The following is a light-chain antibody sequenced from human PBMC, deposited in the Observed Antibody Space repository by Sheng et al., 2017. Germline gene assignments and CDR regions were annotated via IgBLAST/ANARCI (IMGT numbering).Light chain of an antibody. Sequence: EIVLTQSPGTLSLSPGETATLSCRASQSVTNYLAWYQQKPGQAPRLLIYGAFSRATGIPDRFSGSGSGTDFTLTISRLEPEDFALYYCQQYGASPPWSFGQGTKLEI. CDR3: QQYGASPPWS. J-gene: IGKJ2*04. CDR1: QSVTNY. CDR2: GAF. V-gene: IGKV3-20*01.